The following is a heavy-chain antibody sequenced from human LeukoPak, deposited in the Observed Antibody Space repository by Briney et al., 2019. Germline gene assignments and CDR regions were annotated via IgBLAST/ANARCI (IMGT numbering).Heavy chain of an antibody. CDR2: ISYEGTNK. J-gene: IGHJ4*02. CDR3: AREVRDCTNGVCYHNYFDY. V-gene: IGHV3-30*04. CDR1: GFTFSNYA. Sequence: GGSLRLSCAASGFTFSNYAMHWVRQAPGKGLEWVAVISYEGTNKYYADSVKGRFTISRDSSKNTLYLQMNSLRAEDTAMYYCAREVRDCTNGVCYHNYFDYWGQGTLVTVSS. D-gene: IGHD2-8*01.